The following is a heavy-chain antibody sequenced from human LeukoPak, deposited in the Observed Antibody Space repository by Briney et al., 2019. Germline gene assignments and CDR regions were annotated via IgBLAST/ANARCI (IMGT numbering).Heavy chain of an antibody. CDR1: GGSMNSYY. V-gene: IGHV4-59*06. CDR2: IYYSGST. J-gene: IGHJ4*02. CDR3: ARDQEDSGTDY. Sequence: PSETLSLTCSVSGGSMNSYYWSWIRQHPGKGLEWIGYIYYSGSTYYNPSLKSRVTISLDTSKNQFSLKLSSVTAADTAVYYCARDQEDSGTDYWGQGTLVTVSS. D-gene: IGHD3-10*01.